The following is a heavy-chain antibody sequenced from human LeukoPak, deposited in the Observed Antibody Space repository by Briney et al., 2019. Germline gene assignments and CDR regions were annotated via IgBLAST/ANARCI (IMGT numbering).Heavy chain of an antibody. Sequence: GGSLRLSCAAFGFTVSSYGMHWVRQGSGKGLEWVAAIGSAGDTYYTDSVKGRFTISRENAENSLDLQMNILRAGDTAVYYCARVSAVAGTSHFDSWGQGTLVTVSS. J-gene: IGHJ4*02. CDR3: ARVSAVAGTSHFDS. D-gene: IGHD6-19*01. V-gene: IGHV3-13*01. CDR1: GFTVSSYG. CDR2: IGSAGDT.